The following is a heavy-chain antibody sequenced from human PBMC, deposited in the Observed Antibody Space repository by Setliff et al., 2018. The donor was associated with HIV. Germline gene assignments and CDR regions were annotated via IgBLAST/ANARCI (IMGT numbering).Heavy chain of an antibody. CDR3: ARGALSLTMTKLLSFFDS. CDR1: GGSFTNFY. D-gene: IGHD3-22*01. CDR2: INHSGNT. V-gene: IGHV4-34*01. Sequence: SETLSLTCVVYGGSFTNFYWSWIRQPPGKGLECIGEINHSGNTNYNPSLKSRVTISVVTSKSHFSLKMTSVTAADTAIYFCARGALSLTMTKLLSFFDSWGQGTQVTVSS. J-gene: IGHJ4*02.